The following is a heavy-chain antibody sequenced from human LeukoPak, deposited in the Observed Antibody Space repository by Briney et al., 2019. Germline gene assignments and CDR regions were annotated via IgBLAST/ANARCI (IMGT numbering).Heavy chain of an antibody. Sequence: SETLSLTCTVSGYSISSGYYWGWIRQPPGKGLEWVGYISYSGSTSYYNPSLKSRLTISVDTSKNHFSLKLNSVTAADTAVYYCARADSSSWYWRLDYWGQGTLVTVSS. D-gene: IGHD6-13*01. CDR3: ARADSSSWYWRLDY. CDR2: ISYSGSTS. CDR1: GYSISSGYY. J-gene: IGHJ4*02. V-gene: IGHV4-38-2*02.